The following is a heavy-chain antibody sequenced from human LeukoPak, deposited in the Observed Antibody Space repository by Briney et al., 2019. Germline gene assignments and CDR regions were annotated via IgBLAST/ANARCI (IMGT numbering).Heavy chain of an antibody. Sequence: PGTSLRLSCAASGFRFSSYAMHWIRQAPGKGLEWVTIISSDGSHRYYAESVKGRFTISRDNSKNTLYLQMNSLKADDTALYYCARDFTEVAGNFDSWGLGTLVSVSS. V-gene: IGHV3-30*04. J-gene: IGHJ4*02. D-gene: IGHD6-19*01. CDR2: ISSDGSHR. CDR3: ARDFTEVAGNFDS. CDR1: GFRFSSYA.